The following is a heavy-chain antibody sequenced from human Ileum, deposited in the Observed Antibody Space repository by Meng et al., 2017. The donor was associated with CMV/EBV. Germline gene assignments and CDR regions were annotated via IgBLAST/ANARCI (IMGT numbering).Heavy chain of an antibody. V-gene: IGHV3-15*01. CDR2: VKKKIEGGAT. Sequence: LLESVGGLVKPGGSLTVLCSASGFMFNDVWMNWVRQAPGKGLEWLGRVKKKIEGGATDYSAPAKDRFIISRDDSKNMVYLQMNSLKTEDTAMYYCTSRIRTTNDYWGRGTLVTVSS. J-gene: IGHJ4*02. D-gene: IGHD4-11*01. CDR3: TSRIRTTNDY. CDR1: GFMFNDVW.